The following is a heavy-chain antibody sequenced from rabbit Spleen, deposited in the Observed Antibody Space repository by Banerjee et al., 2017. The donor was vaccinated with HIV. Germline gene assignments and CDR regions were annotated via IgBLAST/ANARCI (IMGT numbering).Heavy chain of an antibody. Sequence: VESGGGLVKPGASLTLTCTASGFSFSSSYDMSWVRQAPGKGPEWIACVAAGVSLTSYYATWAKGRFTISSHNAQNTLYLQLNSLTAADTATYFCVRDTWHFNLWGQGTLVTVS. J-gene: IGHJ4*01. CDR3: VRDTWHFNL. V-gene: IGHV1S40*01. CDR1: GFSFSSSYD. CDR2: VAAGVSLTS. D-gene: IGHD3-1*01.